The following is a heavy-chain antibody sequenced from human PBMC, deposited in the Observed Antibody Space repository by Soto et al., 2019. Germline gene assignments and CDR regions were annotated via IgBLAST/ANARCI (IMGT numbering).Heavy chain of an antibody. D-gene: IGHD2-8*01. V-gene: IGHV4-39*01. J-gene: IGHJ4*02. CDR2: IYYSGST. Sequence: QLQLQESGPGLVKPSETLSLTCTVSGGSISSSSYYWGWIRQPPGKGLEWIGSIYYSGSTYYNPSLKSRVTISVDTSKNQFSLKLSSVTAADTAVYYCANPGRTKTFDYWGQGTLVTVSS. CDR1: GGSISSSSYY. CDR3: ANPGRTKTFDY.